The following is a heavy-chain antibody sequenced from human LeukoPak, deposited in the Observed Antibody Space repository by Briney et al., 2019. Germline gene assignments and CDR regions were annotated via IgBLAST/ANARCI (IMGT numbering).Heavy chain of an antibody. CDR2: ISSSSSYI. V-gene: IGHV3-21*01. CDR3: ARERAVTTHWFDP. J-gene: IGHJ5*02. Sequence: GGSLRLSCAASGFTLSSYSMNWVRQAPGKGLEWVSSISSSSSYIYYADSVKGRFTISRDNAKNSLYLQMNSLRAEDTAVYYCARERAVTTHWFDPWGQGTLVTVSS. CDR1: GFTLSSYS. D-gene: IGHD4-11*01.